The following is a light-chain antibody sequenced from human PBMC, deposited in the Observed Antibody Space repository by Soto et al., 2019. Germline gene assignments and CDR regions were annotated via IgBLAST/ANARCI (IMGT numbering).Light chain of an antibody. Sequence: SSELTQQPSVSLAPGQTARITCGGDNIGSKRVHWYQQRPGQAPVLVVYDDSDRPSGIPERFSGSNSGNTATLTISRVEAGDEADYYCQVWVSSGDSVVFVGGTKLTVL. CDR3: QVWVSSGDSVV. CDR1: NIGSKR. J-gene: IGLJ2*01. V-gene: IGLV3-21*02. CDR2: DDS.